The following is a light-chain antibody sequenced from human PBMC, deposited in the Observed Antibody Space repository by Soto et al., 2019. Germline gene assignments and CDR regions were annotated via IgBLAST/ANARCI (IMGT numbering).Light chain of an antibody. V-gene: IGKV3-15*01. CDR3: QQYDKWVT. CDR1: QTVSSN. CDR2: GAS. Sequence: EVVMTQSPETLSVSPGETATLSCMASQTVSSNLALYQQKRGQAPRLLIYGASTRATSIPARCIGSGSGTEFTLTSSSLQSEDFAVYYCQQYDKWVTFGPGTKVDL. J-gene: IGKJ3*01.